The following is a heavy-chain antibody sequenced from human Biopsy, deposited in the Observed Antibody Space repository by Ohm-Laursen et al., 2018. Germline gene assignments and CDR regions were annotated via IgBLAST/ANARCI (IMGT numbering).Heavy chain of an antibody. CDR3: TRAGGGKIYGL. V-gene: IGHV4-31*02. J-gene: IGHJ4*02. CDR2: IHYSGNT. Sequence: QTLSLTCAVSGVSITTGGYYWTWIRQHPGTGLEWIGYIHYSGNTLYNPSLKSRLTISVDTSRNQFSLKLTSVTAADTALYYCTRAGGGKIYGLWGQGTLATVSS. CDR1: GVSITTGGYY. D-gene: IGHD3-16*01.